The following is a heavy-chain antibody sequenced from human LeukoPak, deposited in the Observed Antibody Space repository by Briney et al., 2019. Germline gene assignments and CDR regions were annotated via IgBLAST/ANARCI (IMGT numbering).Heavy chain of an antibody. CDR1: GGSISSSNW. V-gene: IGHV4-4*02. D-gene: IGHD3-10*01. CDR2: IYHSGST. CDR3: AILDITMVRGVDQERDNWFDP. J-gene: IGHJ5*02. Sequence: NPSGTLSLTCAVSGGSISSSNWWSWVRQPPGKGLEWIGEIYHSGSTNYNPSPKSRVTISVDKSKNQFSLKLSSVTAADTAVYYCAILDITMVRGVDQERDNWFDPWGQGTLVTVSS.